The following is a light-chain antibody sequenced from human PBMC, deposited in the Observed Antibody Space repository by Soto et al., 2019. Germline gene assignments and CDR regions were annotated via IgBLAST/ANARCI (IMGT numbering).Light chain of an antibody. CDR2: KAS. Sequence: DSPMNPSPSNLSASVGDRVTIIFRASQSISSWLAWYQQKGGKAPKLLISKASNLDSGVPSRFSGSGSGTEFNLTISGLQSEDFAIYYCQQYNKWPLITFGQGTRLEI. CDR3: QQYNKWPLIT. J-gene: IGKJ5*01. CDR1: QSISSW. V-gene: IGKV1-5*03.